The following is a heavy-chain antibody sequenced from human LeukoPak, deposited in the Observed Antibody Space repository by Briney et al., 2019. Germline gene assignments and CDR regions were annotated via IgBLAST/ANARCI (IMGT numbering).Heavy chain of an antibody. Sequence: PSETLSLTCTVSGGSISSGDYYWSWVRQPPGEGLEWIGYIYYSGSTYYNPSLKSRVTISVDTSKHQFSLKLSSVTAADTAAYYCARDRGVAAAGSHWFDPWGQGTLVTVSS. V-gene: IGHV4-30-4*01. CDR3: ARDRGVAAAGSHWFDP. J-gene: IGHJ5*02. CDR1: GGSISSGDYY. D-gene: IGHD6-13*01. CDR2: IYYSGST.